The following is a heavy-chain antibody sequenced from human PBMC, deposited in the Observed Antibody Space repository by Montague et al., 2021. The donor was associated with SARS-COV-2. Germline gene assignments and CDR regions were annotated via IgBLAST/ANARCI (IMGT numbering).Heavy chain of an antibody. CDR3: VRDRTEWS. CDR1: GFTFSGYW. D-gene: IGHD2-8*02. J-gene: IGHJ3*01. V-gene: IGHV3-74*01. Sequence: SLRLSCAASGFTFSGYWMHWVRQSPGKGLEWVSRISMDGTTTHFADSVKGRFTMSRDNAMNTLHLQMNSLRPEDTAVYYCVRDRTEWSWAQGTMVTVSS. CDR2: ISMDGTTT.